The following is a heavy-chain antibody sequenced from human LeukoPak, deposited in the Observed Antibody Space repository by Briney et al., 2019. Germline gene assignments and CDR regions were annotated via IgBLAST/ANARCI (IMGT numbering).Heavy chain of an antibody. J-gene: IGHJ4*02. CDR2: INPNSGGT. CDR3: AREDYYDSSGYLDY. Sequence: ASVKVSCKASGYTFTGYYMHWARQAPGQGLEWMGWINPNSGGTNYAQKFQGWVTMTRDTSISTAYMELSRLRSDDTAVYYCAREDYYDSSGYLDYWGQGTLVTVSS. D-gene: IGHD3-22*01. CDR1: GYTFTGYY. V-gene: IGHV1-2*04.